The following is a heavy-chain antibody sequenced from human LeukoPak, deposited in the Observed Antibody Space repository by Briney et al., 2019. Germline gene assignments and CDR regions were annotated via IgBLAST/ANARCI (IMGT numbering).Heavy chain of an antibody. V-gene: IGHV4-4*07. Sequence: SETLSLTCTVSGGSISSYYWSWIRQPAGKGLEWIGRIYTSGSTNYNASLKSRVSMSVATSKNQFSLKLSSVTAADTAVYYCARQAAFDRSEGQFDYWGQGTLVTVSS. CDR2: IYTSGST. CDR1: GGSISSYY. J-gene: IGHJ4*02. CDR3: ARQAAFDRSEGQFDY. D-gene: IGHD3-9*01.